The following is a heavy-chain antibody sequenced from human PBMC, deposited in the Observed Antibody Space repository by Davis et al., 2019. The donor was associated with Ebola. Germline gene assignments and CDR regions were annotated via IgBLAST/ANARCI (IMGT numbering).Heavy chain of an antibody. CDR1: GGSISSGDYY. J-gene: IGHJ4*02. Sequence: MPSETLSLTCTVSGGSISSGDYYWSWIRQPPGKGLEWIGYIYYSGSTYYNPSLKSRVTISVDTSKNQFSLKLSSVTAADTAVYYCARDRGWLRPYYFDYWGQGTLVTVSS. V-gene: IGHV4-30-4*01. D-gene: IGHD5-12*01. CDR3: ARDRGWLRPYYFDY. CDR2: IYYSGST.